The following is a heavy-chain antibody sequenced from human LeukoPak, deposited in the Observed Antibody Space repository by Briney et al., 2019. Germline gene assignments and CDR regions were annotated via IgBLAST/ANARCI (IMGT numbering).Heavy chain of an antibody. CDR3: ARVSGQNSAFDI. CDR2: ISSSSSYI. D-gene: IGHD2/OR15-2a*01. Sequence: GGSLRLSCAASGFTFSSYSMNWVRQAPGKGLEWVSSISSSSSYIYYADSVKGRFTISRDNAKNSLYLQMNSLRAEDTAVYYCARVSGQNSAFDIWGQGTMVTVSS. V-gene: IGHV3-21*01. CDR1: GFTFSSYS. J-gene: IGHJ3*02.